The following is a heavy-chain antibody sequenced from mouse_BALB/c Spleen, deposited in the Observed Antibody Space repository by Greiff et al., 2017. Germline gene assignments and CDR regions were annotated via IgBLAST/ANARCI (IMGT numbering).Heavy chain of an antibody. J-gene: IGHJ3*01. CDR2: IRNKANGYTT. V-gene: IGHV7-3*02. D-gene: IGHD2-14*01. CDR1: GFTFTDYY. CDR3: ARDGYRYDRGCAY. Sequence: EVKLVESGGGLVQPGGSLRLSCATSGFTFTDYYMSWVRQPPGKALEWLGFIRNKANGYTTEYSASVKGRFTISRDNSQSILYLQMNTLRAEDSATYYCARDGYRYDRGCAYWGQGTLVTVSA.